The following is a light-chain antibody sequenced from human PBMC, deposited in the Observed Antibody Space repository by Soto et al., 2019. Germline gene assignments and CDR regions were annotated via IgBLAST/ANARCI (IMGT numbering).Light chain of an antibody. J-gene: IGLJ2*01. CDR1: SSNIGAGYD. V-gene: IGLV1-40*01. Sequence: QSVLTQPPSVSGAPGQRVTISCTGSSSNIGAGYDVHWYQQLPGTAPKLLIFGNSNRPSGVPDRVSGSKSRTSASLAITGLQAEDEADYYSQSSDISLSVVFGGGTKLTVL. CDR2: GNS. CDR3: QSSDISLSVV.